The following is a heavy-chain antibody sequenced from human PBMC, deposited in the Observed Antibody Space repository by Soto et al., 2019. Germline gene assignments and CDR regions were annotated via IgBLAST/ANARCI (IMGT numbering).Heavy chain of an antibody. CDR2: IFHSGIT. V-gene: IGHV4-4*02. Sequence: SETLSLTCAVSGDSISSTHWWTWVRQPPGKGLEYIGQIFHSGITNYNPSLESRVTISLDKSKSQFSLELNSVTGADTATYYCARGFSGYCSGGSRSSFDYWGQGTLVTVSS. CDR3: ARGFSGYCSGGSRSSFDY. J-gene: IGHJ4*02. CDR1: GDSISSTHW. D-gene: IGHD2-15*01.